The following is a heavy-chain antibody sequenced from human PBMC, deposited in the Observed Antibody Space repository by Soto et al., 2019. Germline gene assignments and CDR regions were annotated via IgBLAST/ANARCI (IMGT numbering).Heavy chain of an antibody. D-gene: IGHD3-9*01. V-gene: IGHV4-59*08. CDR2: IYYSGST. CDR1: GGSISSYY. Sequence: SETLSLTCTVSGGSISSYYWSWIRQPPGKGLEWIGYIYYSGSTNYNPSLKSRVTISVDTSKNQFSLKLSSVTAADTAVYYCARHTFDEAGYFDYWGQGTLVTVSS. J-gene: IGHJ4*02. CDR3: ARHTFDEAGYFDY.